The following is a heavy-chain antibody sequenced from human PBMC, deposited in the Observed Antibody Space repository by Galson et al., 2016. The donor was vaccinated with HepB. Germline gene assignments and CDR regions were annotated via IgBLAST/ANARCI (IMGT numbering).Heavy chain of an antibody. Sequence: CAISGDSVSSHTAGWNWIRQSPSRGLEWLGRTYYRSKWWHTYAVSMKSRTTINPDTFKNQFSLQLNSVTPEDTAVYYCARAEANWDGGGDNYFDSWGQGTLVTVS. D-gene: IGHD7-27*01. J-gene: IGHJ5*01. CDR1: GDSVSSHTAG. V-gene: IGHV6-1*01. CDR3: ARAEANWDGGGDNYFDS. CDR2: TYYRSKWWH.